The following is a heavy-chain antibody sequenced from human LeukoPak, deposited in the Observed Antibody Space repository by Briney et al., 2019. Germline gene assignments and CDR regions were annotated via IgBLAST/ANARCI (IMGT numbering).Heavy chain of an antibody. V-gene: IGHV4-39*01. CDR2: IYYSGST. CDR3: ARHLKGFYDSSGYEAFDI. CDR1: GGSISSSSYY. D-gene: IGHD3-22*01. J-gene: IGHJ3*02. Sequence: SETLSLTCTVSGGSISSSSYYWGWIRQPPGKGLEWIGSIYYSGSTYYNPSLKSRVTISVDTSKNQFSLKLSSVTAADTAVYYCARHLKGFYDSSGYEAFDIWGQGTMVTVSS.